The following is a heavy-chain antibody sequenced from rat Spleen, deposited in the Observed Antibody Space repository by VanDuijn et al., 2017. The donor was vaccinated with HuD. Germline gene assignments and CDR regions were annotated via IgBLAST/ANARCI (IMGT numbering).Heavy chain of an antibody. V-gene: IGHV5-7*01. CDR3: TRHLTGNSYFDF. CDR1: GFTFSNYD. CDR2: INYDGSKN. Sequence: EVQLVESGGGLVQAGRSMKLSCVASGFTFSNYDMAWVRQAPTKGLEWVATINYDGSKNYYRDSVKGRVTISRDNAKSTLYLQMDSLRSEDTATYYCTRHLTGNSYFDFWGPGTMVTVSS. J-gene: IGHJ1*01. D-gene: IGHD5-1*01.